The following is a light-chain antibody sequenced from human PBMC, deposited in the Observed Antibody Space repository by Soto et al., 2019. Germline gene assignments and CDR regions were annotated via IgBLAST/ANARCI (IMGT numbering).Light chain of an antibody. CDR1: QSVGSY. V-gene: IGKV3-11*01. CDR3: QQRRNWLS. Sequence: EIVLTQSPATLSLSPGERATLSCRASQSVGSYLAWYQQKPGQAPRLLIYDASNRATGIPARFSGSGSGTAFTLTISSLEPEDFAVYFCQQRRNWLSFGGGPKVEIK. J-gene: IGKJ4*01. CDR2: DAS.